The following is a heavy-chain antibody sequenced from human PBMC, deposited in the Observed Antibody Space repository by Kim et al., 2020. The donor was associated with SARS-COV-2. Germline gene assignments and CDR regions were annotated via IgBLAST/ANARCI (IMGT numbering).Heavy chain of an antibody. CDR1: GYTFTSYA. CDR3: ARVQTPNCSSTSCYGRGFGY. J-gene: IGHJ4*02. Sequence: ASVKVSCKASGYTFTSYAMNWVRQAPGQGLEWMGWINTNTGNPTYAQGFTGRFVFSLDTSVSTAYLQISSLKAEDTAVYYCARVQTPNCSSTSCYGRGFGYWGQGTLVTVSS. V-gene: IGHV7-4-1*02. CDR2: INTNTGNP. D-gene: IGHD2-2*01.